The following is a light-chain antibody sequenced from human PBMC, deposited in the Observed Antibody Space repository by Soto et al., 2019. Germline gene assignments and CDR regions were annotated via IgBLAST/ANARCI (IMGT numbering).Light chain of an antibody. V-gene: IGKV3-20*01. J-gene: IGKJ2*01. Sequence: EIVLTQSPDTLSLSPGDRATPSCRASQSINNYLAWYQQKPGQGPRLLIYGASSRATGIPDRFSGSGSGTDSTLTISRLEPEDFAVYYCQQYGSSPRTFGQGTKVDI. CDR3: QQYGSSPRT. CDR1: QSINNY. CDR2: GAS.